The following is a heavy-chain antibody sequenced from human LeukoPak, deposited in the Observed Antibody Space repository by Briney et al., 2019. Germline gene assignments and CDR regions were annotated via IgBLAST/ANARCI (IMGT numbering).Heavy chain of an antibody. CDR1: GGSISSYY. J-gene: IGHJ5*02. V-gene: IGHV4-59*08. CDR3: ARRVTMVRGVKDWFDP. CDR2: IYYSGST. Sequence: PSETLSLTCTVSGGSISSYYWSWFRQPPGKGREWIGNIYYSGSTNYNPSLKSRVTISVDTSKNQFSLKLSSVTAADTAVYYCARRVTMVRGVKDWFDPWGQGTLVTVSS. D-gene: IGHD3-10*01.